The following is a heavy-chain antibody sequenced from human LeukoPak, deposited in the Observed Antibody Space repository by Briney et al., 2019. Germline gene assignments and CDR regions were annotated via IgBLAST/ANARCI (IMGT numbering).Heavy chain of an antibody. CDR1: GGSISSGSYY. V-gene: IGHV4-61*02. D-gene: IGHD3-22*01. J-gene: IGHJ4*02. CDR2: IYTSGST. Sequence: SETLSLTCTVSGGSISSGSYYWSWIRQPAGKGLEWIGRIYTSGSTNYNPSLKSRVTISVDTSKNQFSLKLSSVTAADTAVYYCARADDYYDSSSYFYYFDFWGQGTLVTVSS. CDR3: ARADDYYDSSSYFYYFDF.